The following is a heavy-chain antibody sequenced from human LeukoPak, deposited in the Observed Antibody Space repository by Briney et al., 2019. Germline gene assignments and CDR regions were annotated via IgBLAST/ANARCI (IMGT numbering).Heavy chain of an antibody. D-gene: IGHD3-3*01. CDR1: GFTYSSYA. CDR3: ASVDYDFWSGVFDY. CDR2: NSGSGGST. Sequence: GGSLRLSCAASGFTYSSYAMSWVRQAPGKGLEWVSANSGSGGSTYYADSVKGRFTISRDNSKNTLYLQMNSLRAEDTAVYYCASVDYDFWSGVFDYWGQGTLVTVSS. V-gene: IGHV3-23*01. J-gene: IGHJ4*02.